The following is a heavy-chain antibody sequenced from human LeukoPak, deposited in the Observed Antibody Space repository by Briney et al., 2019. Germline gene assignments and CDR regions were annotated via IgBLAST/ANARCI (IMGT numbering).Heavy chain of an antibody. J-gene: IGHJ4*02. D-gene: IGHD1-26*01. CDR1: GFTLTSYA. CDR3: ARAGSIRFDY. CDR2: ISGRDDNT. V-gene: IGHV3-23*01. Sequence: GGALRLSCAASGFTLTSYAMSWVRQAPGKGLEWVSGISGRDDNTYYADSVKGRFTISRDDSKNTLYLQMNSLRAEETAVYYCARAGSIRFDYWGQGTLVTVSS.